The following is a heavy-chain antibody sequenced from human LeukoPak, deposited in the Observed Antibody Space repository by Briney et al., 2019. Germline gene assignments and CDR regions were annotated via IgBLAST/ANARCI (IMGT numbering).Heavy chain of an antibody. V-gene: IGHV4-59*08. CDR3: ARQLQQVSWNWFDP. CDR1: GGSISSYY. Sequence: SETLSLTCTVSGGSISSYYWSWLRQPPGKGLEWIGYIYYSGSTNYNPSLKSRVPISVDTSKNQFSLKLSSVTAADTAVYYCARQLQQVSWNWFDPWGQGTLVTVSS. D-gene: IGHD1-1*01. J-gene: IGHJ5*02. CDR2: IYYSGST.